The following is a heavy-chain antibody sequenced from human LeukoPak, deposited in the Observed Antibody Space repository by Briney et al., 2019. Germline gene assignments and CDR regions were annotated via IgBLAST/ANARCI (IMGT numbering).Heavy chain of an antibody. D-gene: IGHD6-13*01. J-gene: IGHJ6*02. Sequence: GGSLRLSCAASGFTFSSYEINWVRQAPGKGLEWVSYISGSGTTIYYADSVKGRFTISRDNAKNSLYLQMKSLRAEDTAVYYCARERGAAALGMDVWGQGTTVTVSS. CDR3: ARERGAAALGMDV. V-gene: IGHV3-48*03. CDR2: ISGSGTTI. CDR1: GFTFSSYE.